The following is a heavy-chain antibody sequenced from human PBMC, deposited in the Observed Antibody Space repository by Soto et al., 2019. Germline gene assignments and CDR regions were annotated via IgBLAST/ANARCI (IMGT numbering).Heavy chain of an antibody. J-gene: IGHJ3*02. D-gene: IGHD3-9*01. CDR1: GFMFTRST. Sequence: SGGDLVKPGGSLRLSCVASGFMFTRSTMNWVRQAPGKGLEWVSSITSASDYIFYADSVKGRFTISRDNAKNSLYLQMNSLRAEDTAVYYCARVGTGSSTPLDIWGQGTMVTVSS. CDR3: ARVGTGSSTPLDI. CDR2: ITSASDYI. V-gene: IGHV3-21*01.